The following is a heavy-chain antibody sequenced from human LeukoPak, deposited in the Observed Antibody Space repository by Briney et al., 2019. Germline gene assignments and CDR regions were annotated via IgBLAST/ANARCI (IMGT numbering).Heavy chain of an antibody. CDR3: ARDFYDFWSGYYRYYYGMDV. Sequence: GGSLRLSCAASGFTFSSYWMSWVRQAPGKGLEWAANIKQDGSEKYYVDSVKGRFTISRDNSKNTLYLQMNSLRAEDTAVYYCARDFYDFWSGYYRYYYGMDVWGQGTTVTVSS. CDR2: IKQDGSEK. CDR1: GFTFSSYW. V-gene: IGHV3-7*01. D-gene: IGHD3-3*01. J-gene: IGHJ6*02.